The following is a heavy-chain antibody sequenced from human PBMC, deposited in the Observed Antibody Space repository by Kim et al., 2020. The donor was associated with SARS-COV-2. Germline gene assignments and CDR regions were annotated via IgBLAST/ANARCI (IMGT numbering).Heavy chain of an antibody. CDR1: GFSFSSYG. D-gene: IGHD2-21*02. Sequence: GGSLRLSCAASGFSFSSYGIHWVHQAPGKGLEWVAVIWYDGSNKYYTDSVKGRFTISRENSKNTLYLQMNSLRVEDTAVYYCAREGANLAHCGAGCSYF. CDR2: IWYDGSNK. CDR3: AREGANLAHCGAGCSYF. J-gene: IGHJ4*01. V-gene: IGHV3-33*01.